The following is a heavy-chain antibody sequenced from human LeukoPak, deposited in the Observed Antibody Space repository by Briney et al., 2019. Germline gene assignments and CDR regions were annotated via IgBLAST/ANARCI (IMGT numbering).Heavy chain of an antibody. CDR2: INQDASTR. CDR3: ARDQSGSLGY. J-gene: IGHJ4*02. D-gene: IGHD1-26*01. Sequence: GGSLRLSCAASGFTVSRTWMAWVRQAPGKGLEWVANINQDASTRQYLDSVKGRFTMSRDNAKNSVDLQMNSLRVEDTAVYYCARDQSGSLGYWGQGTLVTVSS. V-gene: IGHV3-7*01. CDR1: GFTVSRTW.